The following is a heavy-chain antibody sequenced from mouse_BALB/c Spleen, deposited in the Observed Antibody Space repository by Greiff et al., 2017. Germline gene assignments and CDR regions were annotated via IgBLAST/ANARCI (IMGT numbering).Heavy chain of an antibody. J-gene: IGHJ4*01. Sequence: VKLQESGPGLVAPSQSLSITCTVSGFSLTDYGVSWIRQPPGKGLEWLGVIWGGGSTYYNSALKSRLSISKDNSKSQVFLKMNSLQTDDTAMYYCAKFITTVVAKGYYAMDYWGQGTSVTVSS. V-gene: IGHV2-6-5*01. CDR3: AKFITTVVAKGYYAMDY. D-gene: IGHD1-1*01. CDR1: GFSLTDYG. CDR2: IWGGGST.